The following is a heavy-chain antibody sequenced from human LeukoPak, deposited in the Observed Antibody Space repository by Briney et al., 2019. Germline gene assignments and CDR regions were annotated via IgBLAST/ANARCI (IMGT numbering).Heavy chain of an antibody. CDR3: ARDPSNTSGRYAYFDY. Sequence: GASVKVSCKASGFTSTRYGISWVRQAPGQGLEWMGWISAYNGDTNYAQKFQGRVTMTTDTSTSTAYMELRSLRSDDTAVYYCARDPSNTSGRYAYFDYWGQGTLVTVSS. V-gene: IGHV1-18*01. D-gene: IGHD6-19*01. CDR2: ISAYNGDT. CDR1: GFTSTRYG. J-gene: IGHJ4*02.